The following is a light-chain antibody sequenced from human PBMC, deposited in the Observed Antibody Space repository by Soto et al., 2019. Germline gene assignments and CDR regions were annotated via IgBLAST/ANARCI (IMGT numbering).Light chain of an antibody. CDR1: SSDVGSYDY. J-gene: IGLJ1*01. V-gene: IGLV2-14*03. CDR2: DVN. CDR3: CAYSTSGTQV. Sequence: QSVLTQPASVSGSPGQSITFSCTGTSSDVGSYDYVSWHQQHPGKAPKLIIYDVNNRPSGVPSRFSGSKSGNTASLIISWLQTEDEADYYCCAYSTSGTQVFGTGTKVTVL.